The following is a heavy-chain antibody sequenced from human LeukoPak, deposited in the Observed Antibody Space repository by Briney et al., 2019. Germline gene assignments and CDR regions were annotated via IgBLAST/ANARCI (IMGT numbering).Heavy chain of an antibody. CDR1: GYIFTNYW. Sequence: GESLKISCKGFGYIFTNYWISWVRQMPGNGLERMGRINPSNSYTNYNPSFQRHVNFPVDKSIATAYLQWTTLKASDTAMYYCARGGWLDDYWGQGTLVSVSS. D-gene: IGHD5-24*01. V-gene: IGHV5-10-1*01. CDR2: INPSNSYT. CDR3: ARGGWLDDY. J-gene: IGHJ4*02.